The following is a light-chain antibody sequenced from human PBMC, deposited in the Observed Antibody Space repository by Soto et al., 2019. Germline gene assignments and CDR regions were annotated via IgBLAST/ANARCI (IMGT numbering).Light chain of an antibody. CDR2: GAS. J-gene: IGKJ2*01. V-gene: IGKV3-15*01. CDR1: QSVSSN. CDR3: QQYHNWRT. Sequence: EIVMTQSPATLSVSPGERATLSCRASQSVSSNLAWYQQKPGQAPRLLIYGASTRATGIPARFSGSGSGTEFTLTISSMQSEDFAVYYCQQYHNWRTFGQGTKLELK.